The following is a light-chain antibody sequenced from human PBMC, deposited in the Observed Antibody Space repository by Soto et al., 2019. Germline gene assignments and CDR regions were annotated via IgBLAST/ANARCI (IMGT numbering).Light chain of an antibody. J-gene: IGKJ5*01. Sequence: DIVLTQTPDSLSASPGGGSPLSCTAAQDVTTNFAWYQLKSGQPPRLIIYDISTRATGVTARFSGSGSGTEFTLTIRGLQSEDCALYLCQQYNNWHFSFGQGTQLEIK. CDR3: QQYNNWHFS. CDR1: QDVTTN. CDR2: DIS. V-gene: IGKV3-15*01.